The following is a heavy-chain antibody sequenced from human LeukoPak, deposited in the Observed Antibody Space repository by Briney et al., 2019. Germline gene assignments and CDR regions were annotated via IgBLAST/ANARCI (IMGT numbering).Heavy chain of an antibody. V-gene: IGHV3-23*01. CDR1: GFTFSTYP. Sequence: PGGSLRLSCAASGFTFSTYPMSWVRQAPGKGLEWVSAISGSGDSTHYADSVKGRFTISRDNSKNTLYLQMNSRRAEDTAVYYCAKDLYSLIIVVLDYWGQGTLVTVSS. CDR3: AKDLYSLIIVVLDY. D-gene: IGHD3-22*01. J-gene: IGHJ4*02. CDR2: ISGSGDST.